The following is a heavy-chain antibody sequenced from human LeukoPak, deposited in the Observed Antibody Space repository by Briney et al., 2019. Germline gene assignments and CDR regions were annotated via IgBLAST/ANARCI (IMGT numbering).Heavy chain of an antibody. CDR3: AREQPYSSSWYYFDY. CDR2: IYTSGST. Sequence: PSETLSLTCTVSGGSISSGSYYWSWIRQPAGKGLEWIGRIYTSGSTNYNPSLKSRVTISVDTSKNQFSLKLSSVTAADTAVYYCAREQPYSSSWYYFDYWGQGTLVTVSS. V-gene: IGHV4-61*02. CDR1: GGSISSGSYY. J-gene: IGHJ4*02. D-gene: IGHD6-13*01.